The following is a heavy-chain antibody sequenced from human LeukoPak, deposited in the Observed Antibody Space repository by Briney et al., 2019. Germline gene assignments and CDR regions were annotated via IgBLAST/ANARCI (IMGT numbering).Heavy chain of an antibody. Sequence: PSETLSLTCTVSGGSISSYYWSWIRQPPGKGLEWIGYIYYSGSTNYNPSLKSRVTISVDTSKNQFSLKLSSVTAADTAVYYCARDRPYIVVVVAATRAFDIWGQGTMVTVSS. V-gene: IGHV4-59*12. D-gene: IGHD2-15*01. J-gene: IGHJ3*02. CDR1: GGSISSYY. CDR2: IYYSGST. CDR3: ARDRPYIVVVVAATRAFDI.